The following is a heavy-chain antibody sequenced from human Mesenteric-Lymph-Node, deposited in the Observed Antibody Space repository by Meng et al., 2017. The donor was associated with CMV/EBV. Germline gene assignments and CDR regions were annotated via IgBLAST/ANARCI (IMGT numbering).Heavy chain of an antibody. CDR1: GFTFSSYA. V-gene: IGHV3-30*04. CDR3: ARVERTDDSRYRPFDY. CDR2: ISYDGSNK. J-gene: IGHJ4*02. D-gene: IGHD4-11*01. Sequence: GESLKISCAASGFTFSSYAMHWVRQAPGKGLEWVAVISYDGSNKYYADSVKGRFTISRDNAKNSLSLQMNYPRVEDTGVYYCARVERTDDSRYRPFDYWGQGTLVTVSS.